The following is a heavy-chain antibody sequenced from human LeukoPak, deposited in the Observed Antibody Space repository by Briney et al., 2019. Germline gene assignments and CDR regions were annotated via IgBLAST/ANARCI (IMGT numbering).Heavy chain of an antibody. CDR1: SGSIRSDGYY. Sequence: PSETLSLTCTVSSGSIRSDGYYWSWIRQHPGTGLEWIGYIYYSGSTYYNPSLKSRLTISIDTSKNQFSLKLSSVTAADTAVYYCARVKRFGDYLDYWGQGTLVTVSS. J-gene: IGHJ4*02. CDR2: IYYSGST. CDR3: ARVKRFGDYLDY. V-gene: IGHV4-31*03. D-gene: IGHD5-24*01.